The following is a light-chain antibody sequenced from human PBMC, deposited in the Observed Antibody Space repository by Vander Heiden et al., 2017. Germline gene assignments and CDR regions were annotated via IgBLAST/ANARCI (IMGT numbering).Light chain of an antibody. CDR3: CSYAGSSSWV. Sequence: QSALTQPASVPGSPGPTISISCTGTSIDVGSYYLVSWHQQHPAKAPKLLIYEVSKRPSAVSYRFSGSKSGNTASLTISGLQAEDEADYYCCSYAGSSSWVFGGGTKLTVL. V-gene: IGLV2-23*02. CDR2: EVS. J-gene: IGLJ3*02. CDR1: SIDVGSYYL.